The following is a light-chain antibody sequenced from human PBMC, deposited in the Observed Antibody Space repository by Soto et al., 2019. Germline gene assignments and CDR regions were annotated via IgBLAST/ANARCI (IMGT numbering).Light chain of an antibody. CDR3: SSYAGSNSYV. V-gene: IGLV2-8*01. CDR1: SSDVGDYKY. Sequence: QSALTQPPSASGSPGQSVTISCTGTSSDVGDYKYVSWYQQHPGEAPKLMIYEVSKRPSGVPDRFSGSKSGNTASLTDSGLQAEDEADYYCSSYAGSNSYVFGTGTKVTVL. J-gene: IGLJ1*01. CDR2: EVS.